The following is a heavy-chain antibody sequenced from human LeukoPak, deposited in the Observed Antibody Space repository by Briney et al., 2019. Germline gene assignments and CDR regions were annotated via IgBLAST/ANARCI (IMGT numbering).Heavy chain of an antibody. J-gene: IGHJ5*02. CDR1: GFTVSNSY. CDR2: IYAGGST. CDR3: AVDPLQIFGA. V-gene: IGHV3-66*02. Sequence: PGGSLRLSCAASGFTVSNSYMSWVRQAPGKGLEWVPVIYAGGSTYYADSVRGLFTVSRDNSKNTLFLQMDSLRADDTAVYYCAVDPLQIFGAWGQGTLVTVSS. D-gene: IGHD5-24*01.